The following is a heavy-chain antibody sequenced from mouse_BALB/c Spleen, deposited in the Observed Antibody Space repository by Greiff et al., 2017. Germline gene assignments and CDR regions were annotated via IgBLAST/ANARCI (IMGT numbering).Heavy chain of an antibody. CDR1: GYTFTDYN. J-gene: IGHJ2*01. Sequence: VQLQQSGPELVKPGASVKISCKASGYTFTDYNMHWVKQSHGKSLEWIGYIYPYNGGTGYNQKFKSKATLTVDNSSSTAYMELRSLTSEDSAVYYCAREEVVWQYYFDYWGQGTTLTVSS. V-gene: IGHV1S29*02. CDR3: AREEVVWQYYFDY. CDR2: IYPYNGGT. D-gene: IGHD2-10*02.